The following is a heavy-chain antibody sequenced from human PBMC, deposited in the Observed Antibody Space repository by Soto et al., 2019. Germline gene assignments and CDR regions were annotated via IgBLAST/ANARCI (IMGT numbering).Heavy chain of an antibody. CDR1: GGSISSSSYY. J-gene: IGHJ6*02. CDR3: ARRRVDTAMVNYYYYGMDV. D-gene: IGHD5-18*01. Sequence: PSETLSLTCTVSGGSISSSSYYWGWIRQPPGKGLEWIGSIYYSGSTYYNPSLKSRVTISVDTSKNQFSLKLSSVTAADTAVYYCARRRVDTAMVNYYYYGMDVWGQGTTVTVSS. CDR2: IYYSGST. V-gene: IGHV4-39*01.